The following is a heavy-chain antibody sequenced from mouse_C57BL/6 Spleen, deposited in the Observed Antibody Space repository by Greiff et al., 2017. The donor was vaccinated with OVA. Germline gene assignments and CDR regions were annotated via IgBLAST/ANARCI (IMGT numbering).Heavy chain of an antibody. Sequence: EVKLVESGGGLVKPGGSLKLSCAASGFTFSSSTMSWVRQTPEKRLEWVATISGGGGNTYYPDSVKGRFTIARDNAKNTLYLQMSSLRSEDTAWYYCASPYDGYYVAWFAYWGQGTLVTVSA. CDR1: GFTFSSST. D-gene: IGHD2-3*01. CDR3: ASPYDGYYVAWFAY. CDR2: ISGGGGNT. V-gene: IGHV5-9*01. J-gene: IGHJ3*01.